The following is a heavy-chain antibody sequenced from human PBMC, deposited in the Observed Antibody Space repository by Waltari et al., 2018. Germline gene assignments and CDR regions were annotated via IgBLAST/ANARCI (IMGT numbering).Heavy chain of an antibody. CDR3: ARGGGSYYYDAFDI. V-gene: IGHV4-59*01. CDR2: IYYSGST. CDR1: GGSISSYY. D-gene: IGHD1-26*01. Sequence: QVQLQESGPGLVKPSETLSLTCTVSGGSISSYYWSWIRQPPGKGLEWIGYIYYSGSTNYNPSLKSRVTISVDTSKNQFSLKLSSVTAADTAVYYCARGGGSYYYDAFDIWGQGTMVTVSS. J-gene: IGHJ3*02.